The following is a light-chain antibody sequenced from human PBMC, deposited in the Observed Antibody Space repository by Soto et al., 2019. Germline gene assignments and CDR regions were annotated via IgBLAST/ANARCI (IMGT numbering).Light chain of an antibody. J-gene: IGKJ5*01. Sequence: DIVMTQSPDSLAVSLRERATIHCKSRQSVLVTSNNKNYLAWYQQKPAQAPRLLIYDTSTRATGIPARFSGSGSGTELTLTISSLQSEDFAVYYCQQYSNWPPITFGQGTRLEIK. V-gene: IGKV4-1*01. CDR2: DTS. CDR1: QSVLVTSNNKNY. CDR3: QQYSNWPPIT.